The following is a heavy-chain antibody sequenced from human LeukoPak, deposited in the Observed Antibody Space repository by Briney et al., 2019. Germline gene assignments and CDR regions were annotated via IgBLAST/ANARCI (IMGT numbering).Heavy chain of an antibody. Sequence: GASVTVSCKASGYTFSSYAISWVRQAPGQGLEWMGWISGYNGNTKYAQKLQDRVTMTTDTSTSTAYMELRSLRSDDTAVYYCARDQGDWNYPNSHYGMDVWGQGTTVTVSS. CDR3: ARDQGDWNYPNSHYGMDV. V-gene: IGHV1-18*01. CDR2: ISGYNGNT. J-gene: IGHJ6*02. D-gene: IGHD1-7*01. CDR1: GYTFSSYA.